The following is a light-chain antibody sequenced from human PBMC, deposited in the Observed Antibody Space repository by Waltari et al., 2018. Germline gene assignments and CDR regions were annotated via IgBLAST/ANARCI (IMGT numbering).Light chain of an antibody. Sequence: SALTQPASVSGSPGQSTTISCTGTSSDVGAYNYVSWYQQHTGQAPKLRIYDVTSRPSGVSNRFSGSKSGNTASLTISGLQAEDEADYYCSSYTSSSTPLVFGGGTKLTVL. J-gene: IGLJ2*01. CDR3: SSYTSSSTPLV. CDR2: DVT. CDR1: SSDVGAYNY. V-gene: IGLV2-14*03.